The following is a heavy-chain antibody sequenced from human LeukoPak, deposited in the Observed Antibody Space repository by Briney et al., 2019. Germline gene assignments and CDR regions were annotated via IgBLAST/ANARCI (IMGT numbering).Heavy chain of an antibody. CDR1: GGTFSSYA. V-gene: IGHV1-69*04. Sequence: GASVKVSCKASGGTFSSYAISWVRQAPGQGLEWMGRIIPILGIANYAQKFQGRVTITADKSTSTAYMELSSLRSEDTAVYYCARERCTNGVCYKGAEYFQHWGQGTLVTVSS. D-gene: IGHD2-8*01. J-gene: IGHJ1*01. CDR2: IIPILGIA. CDR3: ARERCTNGVCYKGAEYFQH.